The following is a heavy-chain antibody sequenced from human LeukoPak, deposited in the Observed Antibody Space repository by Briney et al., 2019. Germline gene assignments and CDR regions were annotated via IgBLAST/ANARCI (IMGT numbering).Heavy chain of an antibody. D-gene: IGHD2-21*02. CDR2: IFADGSTT. CDR3: ARELPREVTLDY. Sequence: PGGSLRLSCVASEFNFCSYGMQWVRQAPGKGLVWVSRIFADGSTTSYADSVKGRFTVSRDNAKNTLYLQMDSLRAEDTAVYYCARELPREVTLDYWGQGTLVTVSP. V-gene: IGHV3-74*01. CDR1: EFNFCSYG. J-gene: IGHJ4*01.